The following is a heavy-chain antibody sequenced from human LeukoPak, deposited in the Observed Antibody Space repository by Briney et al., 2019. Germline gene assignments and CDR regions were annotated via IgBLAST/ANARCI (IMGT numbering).Heavy chain of an antibody. D-gene: IGHD3-3*01. V-gene: IGHV4-34*01. J-gene: IGHJ6*02. Sequence: SETLCLTCAVYGGSFSGYYWSWIRQPPGKGLEWIGEINHSGSTNYNPSLKSRVTISVDTSKNQFSLKLSSVTAADTAVYYCARASFGVPGVWGQGTTVTVSS. CDR1: GGSFSGYY. CDR2: INHSGST. CDR3: ARASFGVPGV.